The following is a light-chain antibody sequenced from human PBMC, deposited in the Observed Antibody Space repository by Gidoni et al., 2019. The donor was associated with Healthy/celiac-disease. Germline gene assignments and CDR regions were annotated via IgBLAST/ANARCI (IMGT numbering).Light chain of an antibody. CDR3: MQALQTPA. CDR2: LGS. J-gene: IGKJ3*01. V-gene: IGKV2-28*01. CDR1: QSLLHSNGYNY. Sequence: DMVMTQSPLSLPVTPGEPASISCRSSQSLLHSNGYNYLDWYLQKPGQSPQLLIYLGSNRASGVPDRFSGSGSGTDFTLKISRVEAEDVGVYYCMQALQTPAFGPXTKVDIK.